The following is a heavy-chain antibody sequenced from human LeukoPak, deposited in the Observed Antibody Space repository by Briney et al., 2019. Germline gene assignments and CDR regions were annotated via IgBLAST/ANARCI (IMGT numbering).Heavy chain of an antibody. V-gene: IGHV3-23*01. CDR2: ISRSGSST. CDR1: GLTFSSYA. CDR3: ENRRRGEAVAGTFDY. D-gene: IGHD6-19*01. J-gene: IGHJ4*02. Sequence: GGSLRLSCAASGLTFSSYAMSWIRQPPGKGLEWVSAISRSGSSTYYADFEKGRFIFSGDNYKKTLYLQMNILRAEDTAVYYCENRRRGEAVAGTFDYWGQGTLVTVSS.